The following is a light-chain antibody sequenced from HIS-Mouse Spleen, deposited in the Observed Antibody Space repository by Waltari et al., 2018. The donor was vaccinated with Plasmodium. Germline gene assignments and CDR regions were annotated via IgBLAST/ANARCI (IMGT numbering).Light chain of an antibody. CDR2: DVS. Sequence: QSALTQPRSVSGSPGQSVTISCPGTRTDVGGYNYVSWYQQHPGKAPKLMIYDVSKRPSGVPDRFSGSKSGNTASLTISGLQAEDEADYYCCSYAGSYTSSFGGGTKLTVL. CDR3: CSYAGSYTSS. J-gene: IGLJ2*01. CDR1: RTDVGGYNY. V-gene: IGLV2-11*01.